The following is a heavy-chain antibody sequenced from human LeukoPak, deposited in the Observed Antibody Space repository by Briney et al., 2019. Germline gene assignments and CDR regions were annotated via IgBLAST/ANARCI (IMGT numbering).Heavy chain of an antibody. CDR2: IYYTGTT. V-gene: IGHV4-59*01. J-gene: IGHJ4*02. D-gene: IGHD5-18*01. CDR3: VGTKLWLSFDS. CDR1: GDSISTYY. Sequence: ASETLSLTCTVSGDSISTYYWSWIRQPPGKGPEWIGYIYYTGTTNYNPSLKSRVTISVDTPKSQFSLRLSSVTSADTAVYYCVGTKLWLSFDSWGQGTLITVSS.